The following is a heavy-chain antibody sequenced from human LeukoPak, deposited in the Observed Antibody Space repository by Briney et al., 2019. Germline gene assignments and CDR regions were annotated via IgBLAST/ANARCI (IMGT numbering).Heavy chain of an antibody. CDR2: ISSSSSYI. CDR1: GFTFSSYN. V-gene: IGHV3-21*01. Sequence: TGGSLRLSCVASGFTFSSYNMNWVRQAPGKGLEWVSSISSSSSYIYYADSVQGRFTISRDNAKNSLYLQMNSLRAEDTAVYHCARDMPLVVVVAANGLGFDYWGQGTLVTVSS. CDR3: ARDMPLVVVVAANGLGFDY. J-gene: IGHJ4*02. D-gene: IGHD2-15*01.